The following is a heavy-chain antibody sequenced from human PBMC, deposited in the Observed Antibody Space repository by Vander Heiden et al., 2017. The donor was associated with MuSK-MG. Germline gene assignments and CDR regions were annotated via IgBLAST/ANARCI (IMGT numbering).Heavy chain of an antibody. CDR3: AKDGDSGYDYRSFWYYYYMDV. CDR2: ISGSGGST. Sequence: EVQLLESGGGLVQPGGSLRLSCAASGFTFSSYAMSLVRQAPGKGLEWVSAISGSGGSTYYADSVKGRFTISRDNSKNTLYLQMNSLRAEDTAVYYCAKDGDSGYDYRSFWYYYYMDVWGKGTTVTVSS. V-gene: IGHV3-23*01. CDR1: GFTFSSYA. J-gene: IGHJ6*03. D-gene: IGHD5-12*01.